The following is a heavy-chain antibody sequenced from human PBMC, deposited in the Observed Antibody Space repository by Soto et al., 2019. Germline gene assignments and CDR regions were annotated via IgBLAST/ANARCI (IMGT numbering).Heavy chain of an antibody. J-gene: IGHJ3*01. V-gene: IGHV3-23*01. CDR3: AKVRLTDYLRYAPHL. CDR1: GFTFNNNA. D-gene: IGHD2-8*01. CDR2: ISPNGDST. Sequence: EVQLLESGGGLVQPGGSLRLACAASGFTFNNNAMNWVRQAPGGGLGWVSIISPNGDSTYYADAVKARFTISRDNSQNTVFLQMNSLRAEDTAIYFCAKVRLTDYLRYAPHLWGQGTLVTVSS.